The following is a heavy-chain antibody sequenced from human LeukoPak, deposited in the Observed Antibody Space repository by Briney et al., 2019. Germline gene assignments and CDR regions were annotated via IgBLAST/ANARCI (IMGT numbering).Heavy chain of an antibody. CDR3: ARAPIVGATNAFDI. CDR2: MNPNSGNT. Sequence: ASVKVSCKASGYTFTSYDINWVRQATGQGLEWMGWMNPNSGNTGYAQKFQGRVTMTRNTSTSTAYMELSSLRSKDTAVYYCARAPIVGATNAFDIWGQGTMVTVSS. V-gene: IGHV1-8*01. D-gene: IGHD1-26*01. CDR1: GYTFTSYD. J-gene: IGHJ3*02.